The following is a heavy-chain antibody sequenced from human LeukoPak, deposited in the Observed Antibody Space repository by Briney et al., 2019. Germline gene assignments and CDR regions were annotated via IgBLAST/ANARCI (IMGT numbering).Heavy chain of an antibody. Sequence: SETLSLTCAVYGGSFSGYYWSWIRQPPGKGLEWIGEINHSGSTNYNPSLKSRVTISVDTSKNQFPLKLGSVTAADTAVYYCASVPPPRGYSGYPNMDVWGKGTTVTVSS. CDR2: INHSGST. V-gene: IGHV4-34*01. D-gene: IGHD5-12*01. CDR1: GGSFSGYY. CDR3: ASVPPPRGYSGYPNMDV. J-gene: IGHJ6*03.